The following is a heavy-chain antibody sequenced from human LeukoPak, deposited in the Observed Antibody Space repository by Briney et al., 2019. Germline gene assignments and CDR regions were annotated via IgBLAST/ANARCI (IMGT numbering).Heavy chain of an antibody. J-gene: IGHJ3*02. CDR3: ARDCSGGSCKDAFDI. CDR2: IYYSGST. CDR1: GGSISSHY. D-gene: IGHD2-15*01. Sequence: SETLSLTCTVSGGSISSHYWSWIRQPPGKGLEWIGYIYYSGSTNYNPSLKSRVTISVDTSKNQFSLKLSSVTAADTAVYYCARDCSGGSCKDAFDIWGQGTMVAVSS. V-gene: IGHV4-59*11.